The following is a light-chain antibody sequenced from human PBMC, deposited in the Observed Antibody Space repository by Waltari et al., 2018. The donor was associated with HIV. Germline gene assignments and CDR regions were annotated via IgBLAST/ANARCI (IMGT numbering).Light chain of an antibody. J-gene: IGLJ3*02. CDR2: KDN. V-gene: IGLV1-44*01. CDR1: RSNIGVNS. Sequence: QSVLTQPPSASGTPGQRVTISCSGSRSNIGVNSVNWYQQFPGKAPKLLISKDNQRPSGVPGRFSASKSGTSASLAISGLQPEDEATYYCGGWDDNLKLVFGGGTKVTVL. CDR3: GGWDDNLKLV.